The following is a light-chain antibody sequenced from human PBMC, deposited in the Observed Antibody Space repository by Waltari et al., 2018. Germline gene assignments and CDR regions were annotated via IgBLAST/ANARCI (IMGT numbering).Light chain of an antibody. J-gene: IGKJ1*01. V-gene: IGKV3-20*01. Sequence: EIVLTQSPGPLSLSPGQSVTLSCRSSQSVSRALAWYQQKACQAPRLLIYAASTRAPGIPDRFSGSGSVTDFSLTISRLVPEDFAVYYCQHYVRLPATFGQGTKVEIK. CDR2: AAS. CDR3: QHYVRLPAT. CDR1: QSVSRA.